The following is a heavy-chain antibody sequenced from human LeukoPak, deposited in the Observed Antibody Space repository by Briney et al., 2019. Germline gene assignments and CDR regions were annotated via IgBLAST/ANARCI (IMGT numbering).Heavy chain of an antibody. D-gene: IGHD2-2*01. J-gene: IGHJ3*02. Sequence: GGSLRLSCAASGFTFSSYSMNWVRQAPGKGLEWVSYISSSSSTIYYADSVKGRFNISRDNAKNSLYLQMNSLRAEDTAVYYCARDKPASDAFDIWGQGTMVTVSS. CDR2: ISSSSSTI. CDR1: GFTFSSYS. CDR3: ARDKPASDAFDI. V-gene: IGHV3-48*01.